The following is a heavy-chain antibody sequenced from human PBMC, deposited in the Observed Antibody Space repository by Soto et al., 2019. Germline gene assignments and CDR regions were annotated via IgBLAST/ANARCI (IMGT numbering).Heavy chain of an antibody. CDR1: GSSSDPFT. J-gene: IGHJ4*02. D-gene: IGHD2-15*01. CDR2: LSWDRSTV. Sequence: PGGSLRLSCVASGSSSDPFTMHWVRELPGKGLEWVAGLSWDRSTVAYADSVQGRFTISRDHAKNSVDLLMDSLRPDDTALYFCAGSSPDIVVLPSSIYFTSWGPGTQVSVSS. V-gene: IGHV3-9*02. CDR3: AGSSPDIVVLPSSIYFTS.